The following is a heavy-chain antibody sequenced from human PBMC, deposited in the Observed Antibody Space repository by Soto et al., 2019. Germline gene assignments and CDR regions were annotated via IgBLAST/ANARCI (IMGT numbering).Heavy chain of an antibody. Sequence: QDHLVESGGGVVQPGRSLRLSCAASGFRFISYGMHWVRQAPGKGLEWVAVIWYDGTNKDYADSVKGRFTISRDNSNNTLYLQMTRLRAEDTAVYYCTRSPGSFGGRRYFDFWGQGTLVTVSS. J-gene: IGHJ4*02. CDR2: IWYDGTNK. CDR3: TRSPGSFGGRRYFDF. CDR1: GFRFISYG. D-gene: IGHD3-16*01. V-gene: IGHV3-33*01.